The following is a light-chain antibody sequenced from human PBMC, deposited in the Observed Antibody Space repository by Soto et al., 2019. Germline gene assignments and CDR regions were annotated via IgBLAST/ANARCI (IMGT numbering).Light chain of an antibody. Sequence: EIVLTQSPCTLSFSPGERSTLSFRASQSVSSSYLAWYQQKPGQAPRLLIYGASSRATGIPDRFSGSGSGTDFTLTISRLEPEDFAVYYCQQHGTSPITFGQGTRLEI. J-gene: IGKJ5*01. CDR2: GAS. CDR3: QQHGTSPIT. CDR1: QSVSSSY. V-gene: IGKV3-20*01.